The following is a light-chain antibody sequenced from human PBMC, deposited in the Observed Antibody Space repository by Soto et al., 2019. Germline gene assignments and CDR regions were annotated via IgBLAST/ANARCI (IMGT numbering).Light chain of an antibody. Sequence: EIVLTQYPGTLSLSPGERATLSCRASQSVRSYLAWYQQKLGQAPRLLIYDASSRATGIPARFSGSGSGTDFTLTISSLESEDSAVYYCQQRSNWPITFGQGTRLEIK. CDR3: QQRSNWPIT. J-gene: IGKJ5*01. CDR1: QSVRSY. CDR2: DAS. V-gene: IGKV3-11*01.